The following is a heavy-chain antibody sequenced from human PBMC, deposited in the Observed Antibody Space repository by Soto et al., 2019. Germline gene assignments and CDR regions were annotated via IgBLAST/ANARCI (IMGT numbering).Heavy chain of an antibody. Sequence: EVQLVESGGGLVQPGGSLRLSCAASGFTFSSYSMNWVRQAPGKGLEWVSYISSSSSTIYYADSVKGRFTISRDNAKNSLYLQMNSLRAEDTAVYYCARDRGYYDSSGYYSDYWGQGTLVTVSS. J-gene: IGHJ4*02. CDR2: ISSSSSTI. CDR3: ARDRGYYDSSGYYSDY. V-gene: IGHV3-48*04. D-gene: IGHD3-22*01. CDR1: GFTFSSYS.